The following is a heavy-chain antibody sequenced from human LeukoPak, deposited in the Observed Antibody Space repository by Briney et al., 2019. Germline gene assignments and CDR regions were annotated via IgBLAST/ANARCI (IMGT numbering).Heavy chain of an antibody. CDR2: ISGYNGDT. Sequence: ASVTVSCTASGYTFPNYGLSWVRQAPGQGLEWMGWISGYNGDTKYAQKLQDRVTMTTDTSTSTAYMELRSLRSDDTAVYYCARVTVVPAAIGDYWGQGTLVTVSS. J-gene: IGHJ4*02. V-gene: IGHV1-18*01. CDR1: GYTFPNYG. CDR3: ARVTVVPAAIGDY. D-gene: IGHD2-2*02.